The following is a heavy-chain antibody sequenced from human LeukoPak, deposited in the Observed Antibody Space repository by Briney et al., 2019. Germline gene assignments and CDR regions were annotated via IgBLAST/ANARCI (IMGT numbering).Heavy chain of an antibody. V-gene: IGHV4-61*02. J-gene: IGHJ3*02. CDR3: AGSLLGYCSSTSCYNAFDI. CDR1: GGSISSSSYY. CDR2: IYTSGST. Sequence: SETLSLTCTVSGGSISSSSYYWSWIRQPAGKGLEWIGRIYTSGSTNYNPSLKSRVTISVDTSKNQFSLKLSSVTAADTAVYYCAGSLLGYCSSTSCYNAFDIWGQGTMVTVSS. D-gene: IGHD2-2*02.